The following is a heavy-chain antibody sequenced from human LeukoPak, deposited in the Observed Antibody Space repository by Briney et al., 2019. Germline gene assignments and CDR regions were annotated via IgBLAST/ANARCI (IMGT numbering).Heavy chain of an antibody. CDR2: ISYDGSNK. CDR3: AKLAYRGGDCYSPDY. Sequence: PGGSLRLSRAASGFTFSSYGMHWVRQAPGKGLEWVAVISYDGSNKYYADSVKGRFTISRDNSKNTLYLQMNSLRAEDTAVYYCAKLAYRGGDCYSPDYWGQGTLVTVSS. D-gene: IGHD2-21*02. V-gene: IGHV3-30*18. CDR1: GFTFSSYG. J-gene: IGHJ4*02.